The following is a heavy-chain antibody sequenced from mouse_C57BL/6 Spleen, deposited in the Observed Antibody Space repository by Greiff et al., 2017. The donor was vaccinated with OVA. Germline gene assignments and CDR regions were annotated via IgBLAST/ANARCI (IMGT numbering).Heavy chain of an antibody. CDR3: AMLGYGSVDY. J-gene: IGHJ2*01. CDR1: GYTFTSYW. CDR2: IDPSDSYP. D-gene: IGHD1-1*01. Sequence: QVQLQQPGAELVMPGASVKLSCKASGYTFTSYWMHWVKQRPGHGLEWIGEIDPSDSYPNYTQTFKGPSTFPVDKSSSTPYMQLSSLTSEDSAVYYCAMLGYGSVDYWGQGTTRTVSS. V-gene: IGHV1-69*01.